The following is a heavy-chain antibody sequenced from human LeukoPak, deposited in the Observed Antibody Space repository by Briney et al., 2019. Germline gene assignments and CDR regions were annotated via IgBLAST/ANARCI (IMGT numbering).Heavy chain of an antibody. Sequence: ASVKVSCKASGYTFNSYYMHWVRQAPGQGLEWMGIINPSGDFTSYAQKFQGRVTMTKDTSTSTVYMELSSLRSGDTAVYYCARGHASYSSGWYTEYYYYYYYMDVWGKGTTVTVSS. J-gene: IGHJ6*03. CDR2: INPSGDFT. CDR1: GYTFNSYY. V-gene: IGHV1-46*02. D-gene: IGHD6-19*01. CDR3: ARGHASYSSGWYTEYYYYYYYMDV.